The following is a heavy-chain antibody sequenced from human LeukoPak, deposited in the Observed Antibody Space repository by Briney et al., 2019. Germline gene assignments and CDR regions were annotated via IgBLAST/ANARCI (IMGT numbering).Heavy chain of an antibody. CDR3: ARVPTKSVASWFDP. CDR2: IYYSGST. J-gene: IGHJ5*02. D-gene: IGHD5-24*01. V-gene: IGHV4-39*07. CDR1: GGSISSYY. Sequence: SETLSLTCTVSGGSISSYYWSWIRQPPGKGLEWIGSIYYSGSTYYNPSLKSRVTISVDTSKNQFSLKLSSVTAADTAVYYCARVPTKSVASWFDPWGQGTLVTVSS.